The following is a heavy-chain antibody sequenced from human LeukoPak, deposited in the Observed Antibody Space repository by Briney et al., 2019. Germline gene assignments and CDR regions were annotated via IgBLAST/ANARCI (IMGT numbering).Heavy chain of an antibody. D-gene: IGHD2-8*01. CDR1: GFTFSSYS. CDR2: ISSSSSYI. CDR3: ARSHVMVYAQDGSWFDP. V-gene: IGHV3-21*01. J-gene: IGHJ5*02. Sequence: GGSLRLSCAASGFTFSSYSMNWVRQAPGKGLEWVSSISSSSSYIYYADSVKGRFTISRDNAKNSLYLQMNSLRAEDTAVYYCARSHVMVYAQDGSWFDPWGQGTLVTVSS.